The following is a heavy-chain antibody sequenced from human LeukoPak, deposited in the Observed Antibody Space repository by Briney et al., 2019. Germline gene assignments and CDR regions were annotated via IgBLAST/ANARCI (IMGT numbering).Heavy chain of an antibody. CDR2: IYSSGGT. D-gene: IGHD5-18*01. J-gene: IGHJ4*02. CDR3: ARDRGSGYSYAYGDFDY. Sequence: SETLSLTCTVSGGSLRSGSYHWSWIRQPAGKGLEWIGRIYSSGGTNYNPSLKSRVTISVDTSKNQFSLKLSSVTAADTAVYYCARDRGSGYSYAYGDFDYWGQGTLVTVSS. V-gene: IGHV4-61*02. CDR1: GGSLRSGSYH.